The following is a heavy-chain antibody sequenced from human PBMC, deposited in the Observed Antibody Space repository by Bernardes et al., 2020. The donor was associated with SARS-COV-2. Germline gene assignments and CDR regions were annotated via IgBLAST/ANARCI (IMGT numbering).Heavy chain of an antibody. V-gene: IGHV3-49*04. Sequence: GGSLRLSCITSGFTSGDYAMSWVRQAPGKGLEWVGFNRSRAFGGTTEYAASVKGRFTISRDDSKSIAYLQMNSLKTEDTAVYYCTRDQGLGYSTSIALYGMDVWGQGTTVTVSS. CDR3: TRDQGLGYSTSIALYGMDV. J-gene: IGHJ6*02. D-gene: IGHD6-13*01. CDR1: GFTSGDYA. CDR2: NRSRAFGGTT.